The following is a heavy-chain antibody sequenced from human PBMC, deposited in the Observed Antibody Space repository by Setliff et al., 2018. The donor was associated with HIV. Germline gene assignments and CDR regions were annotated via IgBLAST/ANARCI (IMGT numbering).Heavy chain of an antibody. D-gene: IGHD4-17*01. J-gene: IGHJ4*02. V-gene: IGHV3-21*01. CDR1: GFNFSTHT. Sequence: GGSLRLSCAASGFNFSTHTMNWIRQAPGKGLEWVSSISSTGTYIYYADSMKGRFTISRDNAKNSLYLQMNSLRAEDTAVYYCARDPYPYADYGDWGQGTLVTVSS. CDR3: ARDPYPYADYGD. CDR2: ISSTGTYI.